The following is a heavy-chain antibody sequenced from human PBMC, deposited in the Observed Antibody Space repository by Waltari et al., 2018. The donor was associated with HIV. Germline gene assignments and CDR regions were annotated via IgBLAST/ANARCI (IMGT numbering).Heavy chain of an antibody. CDR3: ARGGMVRGVTNSFQH. Sequence: QVQLQESGPGLVKPSETLSLTCAVSGYSISSGYYWGWIRQPPGKGLEWIGSIYHSGSTYYNPCLKRRVTISVDTAKNQFSRKLSSVTAADTAVYYCARGGMVRGVTNSFQHWGQGTLVTVSS. J-gene: IGHJ1*01. D-gene: IGHD3-10*01. CDR2: IYHSGST. CDR1: GYSISSGYY. V-gene: IGHV4-38-2*01.